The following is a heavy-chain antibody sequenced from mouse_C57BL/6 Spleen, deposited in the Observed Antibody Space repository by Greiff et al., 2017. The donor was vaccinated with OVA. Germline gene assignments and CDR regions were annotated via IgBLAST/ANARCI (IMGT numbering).Heavy chain of an antibody. J-gene: IGHJ4*01. CDR1: GYAFSSSW. Sequence: VQLQQSGPELVKPGASVKISCKASGYAFSSSWMNWVKQRPGKGLEWIGRIYPGDGDTNYNGKFKGKATLTADKSSSTAYMQLSSLTSEDSAVYFCARSWDDDGGYAMDYWGQGTSVTVSS. D-gene: IGHD2-4*01. V-gene: IGHV1-82*01. CDR2: IYPGDGDT. CDR3: ARSWDDDGGYAMDY.